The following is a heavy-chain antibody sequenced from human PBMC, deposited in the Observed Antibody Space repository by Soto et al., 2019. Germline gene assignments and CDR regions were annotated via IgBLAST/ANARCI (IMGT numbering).Heavy chain of an antibody. CDR1: GFTFSSYA. J-gene: IGHJ4*02. Sequence: QVQLVESGGGVVQPGRSLRLSCAASGFTFSSYAMHWVRQAPGKGLEWVAVISYDASNKDYADSVRGQFTISRDNSKNPLYLQRNSLRADDTAVYYCARGYSSSSAAFDYWGQGTLVTVSS. CDR3: ARGYSSSSAAFDY. D-gene: IGHD6-13*01. CDR2: ISYDASNK. V-gene: IGHV3-30-3*01.